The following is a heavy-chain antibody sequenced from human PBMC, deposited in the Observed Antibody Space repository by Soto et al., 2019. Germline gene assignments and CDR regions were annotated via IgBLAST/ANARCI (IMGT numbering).Heavy chain of an antibody. J-gene: IGHJ6*02. Sequence: SVKVSCKASGGTFSSYAISWVRQAPGQGLEWMGGIIPIFGTANYAQKFQGRVTITADKSTSTAYMELSSLRSEDTAVYYCARDSSGWYHKYYYYGMDVWGQGTTVTVSS. CDR3: ARDSSGWYHKYYYYGMDV. D-gene: IGHD6-19*01. CDR2: IIPIFGTA. CDR1: GGTFSSYA. V-gene: IGHV1-69*06.